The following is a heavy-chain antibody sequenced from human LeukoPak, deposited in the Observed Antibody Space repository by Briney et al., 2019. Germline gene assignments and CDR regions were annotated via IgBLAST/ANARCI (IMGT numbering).Heavy chain of an antibody. CDR2: ISSSCSYI. J-gene: IGHJ4*02. CDR1: GFTFSSYN. CDR3: ARAYGSGSYYPDY. D-gene: IGHD3-10*01. Sequence: GGSLRLSCAASGFTFSSYNMNWVRQAPGKGLEWVSSISSSCSYIYYAHSVEGRFTISRDNAKNSLYLQMNSLRAEDTAVYYCARAYGSGSYYPDYWGQGTLVTVSS. V-gene: IGHV3-21*01.